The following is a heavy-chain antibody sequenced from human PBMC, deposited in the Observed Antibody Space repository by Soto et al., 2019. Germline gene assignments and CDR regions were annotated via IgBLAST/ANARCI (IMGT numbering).Heavy chain of an antibody. J-gene: IGHJ4*02. Sequence: SETLSLTCTVSGGSISSGGYYWSWIRQHPGKGLEWIGYIYYSGSTYYNPSLKSRVTISVDTSKNQFSLKLSSVTAADTAVYYCARDSDHRGYSYGYFDYWGQGTLVTVSS. CDR1: GGSISSGGYY. CDR2: IYYSGST. V-gene: IGHV4-31*03. CDR3: ARDSDHRGYSYGYFDY. D-gene: IGHD5-18*01.